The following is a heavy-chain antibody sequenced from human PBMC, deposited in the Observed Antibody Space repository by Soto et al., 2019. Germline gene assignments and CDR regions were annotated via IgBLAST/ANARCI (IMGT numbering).Heavy chain of an antibody. D-gene: IGHD2-2*01. CDR2: ISDGGGQT. CDR3: ARAFCGGTSCHGGNFAY. V-gene: IGHV3-23*01. J-gene: IGHJ4*02. CDR1: GFTFSSNA. Sequence: EVQLLESGGGLVQPGGSLRLSCAASGFTFSSNAMSWVGQAPGKGLEWVSAISDGGGQTYYADSVKGRLAISRDNSKNTLYLQMNSLTAKDTALYYCARAFCGGTSCHGGNFAYWGQGTLVTVSS.